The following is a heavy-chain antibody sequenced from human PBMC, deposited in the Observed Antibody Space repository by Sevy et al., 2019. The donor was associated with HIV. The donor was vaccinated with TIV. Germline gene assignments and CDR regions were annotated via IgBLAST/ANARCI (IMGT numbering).Heavy chain of an antibody. D-gene: IGHD2-21*01. J-gene: IGHJ4*02. V-gene: IGHV3-11*06. CDR1: GLIFSDYY. Sequence: GGSLRLSCAASGLIFSDYYMGWVRQAPGKGLEWVADISSGNTYTNYADSVKGQFTISRDNAKKSLYLHMNTLRAEDTAVYYCARLRVIASAPYYFDYWGQGALVTVSS. CDR2: ISSGNTYT. CDR3: ARLRVIASAPYYFDY.